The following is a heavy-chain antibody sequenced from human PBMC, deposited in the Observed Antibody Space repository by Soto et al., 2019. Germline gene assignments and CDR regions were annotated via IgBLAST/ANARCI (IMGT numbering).Heavy chain of an antibody. CDR1: GFIVSSNY. CDR3: ALGPR. CDR2: MRSGGST. V-gene: IGHV3-53*01. Sequence: PGGSLRLSCAASGFIVSSNYMSWVRQAPEKGLEWVSVMRSGGSTDYADSVKGRFTISRDNSKNTLYLQLNSLRAEDTAVYYCALGPRWGQGTLVTVSS. J-gene: IGHJ4*02.